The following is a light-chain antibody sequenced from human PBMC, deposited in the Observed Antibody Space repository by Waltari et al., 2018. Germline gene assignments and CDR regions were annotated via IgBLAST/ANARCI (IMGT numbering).Light chain of an antibody. CDR1: QSVSRY. V-gene: IGKV3-20*01. J-gene: IGKJ1*01. CDR3: QKYGSLPAT. CDR2: DAS. Sequence: EIVLTQSPGTLSLSPGARATLSCRASQSVSRYLGWYQQKPGQAPRLLIYDASSRATGIPDRFSGSGSGTDFSLTISRLEPEDFAVYYCQKYGSLPATFGQGTKVEIK.